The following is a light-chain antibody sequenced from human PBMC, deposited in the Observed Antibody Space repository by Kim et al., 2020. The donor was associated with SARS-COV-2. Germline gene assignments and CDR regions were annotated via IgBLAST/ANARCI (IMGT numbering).Light chain of an antibody. CDR3: QQRGNWPPVYS. CDR2: DAS. CDR1: QCVSCY. J-gene: IGKJ2*01. Sequence: CPGERDPLSCMAGQCVSCYLSWYQPKPAQAPRLLIYDASNRAAGIPARFSGSGSGTDFTLSNSSLAPEDFAVYYCQQRGNWPPVYSFGQGTKLEI. V-gene: IGKV3-11*01.